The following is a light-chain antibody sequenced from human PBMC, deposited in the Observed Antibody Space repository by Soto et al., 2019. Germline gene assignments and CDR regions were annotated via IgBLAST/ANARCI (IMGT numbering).Light chain of an antibody. CDR3: QKYTSAPFP. CDR1: QGINKF. Sequence: DIQMTQSPSSLSASVGDRVTITCRASQGINKFLAWYQQKPGKVPKLLIYAASTLQSGVPSRFSGSGSGTDFTLTISSLQPEDVATYYFQKYTSAPFPFGPGTTVDL. J-gene: IGKJ3*01. V-gene: IGKV1-27*01. CDR2: AAS.